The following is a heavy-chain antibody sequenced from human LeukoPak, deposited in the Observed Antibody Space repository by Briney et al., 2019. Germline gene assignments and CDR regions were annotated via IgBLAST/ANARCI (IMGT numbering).Heavy chain of an antibody. CDR1: GDSVSSSTAV. CDR2: TNYRSTWYH. Sequence: SQTLSLTCAISGDSVSSSTAVWNWIRQSPSRGLEWLGKTNYRSTWYHDYAVSVTGRIIITPDTSKNQFSLQLNSVTPDDTVVYFCARINWDDAFDVWGQGTMVTVSS. D-gene: IGHD1-1*01. V-gene: IGHV6-1*01. CDR3: ARINWDDAFDV. J-gene: IGHJ3*01.